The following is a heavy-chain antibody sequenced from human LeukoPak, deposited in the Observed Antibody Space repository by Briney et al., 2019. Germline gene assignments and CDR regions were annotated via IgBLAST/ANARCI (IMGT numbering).Heavy chain of an antibody. Sequence: GASVKVSCKASGYTFTSYGISWVRQAPGQGLEWMGWISPYNGNTNYAQKLQGRVTMTTDTSTSTAYMELRSLRSDVTAVYYCASSSPFPGLGYWGQGTLVTVSS. CDR2: ISPYNGNT. CDR3: ASSSPFPGLGY. D-gene: IGHD6-19*01. CDR1: GYTFTSYG. J-gene: IGHJ4*02. V-gene: IGHV1-18*01.